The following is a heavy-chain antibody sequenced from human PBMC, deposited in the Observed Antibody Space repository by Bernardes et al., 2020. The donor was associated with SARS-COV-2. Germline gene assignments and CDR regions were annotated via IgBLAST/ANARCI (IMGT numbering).Heavy chain of an antibody. Sequence: SETLSLTCTVSGCSISSYDLSWIRQPAGKGLEWIGLIYTSGSTNYNPSLKSRVTMSVDTSKNQFSLKLSSVTAADTAVYYCARDLADSSPRRFDPWGQGKLVTVPS. D-gene: IGHD2-15*01. CDR3: ARDLADSSPRRFDP. V-gene: IGHV4-4*07. CDR2: IYTSGST. J-gene: IGHJ5*02. CDR1: GCSISSYD.